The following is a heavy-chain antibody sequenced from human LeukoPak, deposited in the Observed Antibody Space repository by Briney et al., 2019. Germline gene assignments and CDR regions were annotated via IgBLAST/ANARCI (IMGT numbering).Heavy chain of an antibody. CDR1: GGSISSHY. Sequence: SETLSLTCTVSGGSISSHYWSWIRQSPGKGLEWIGFMHYRGNTNSNPSLRSRVTISMDTSKNQFSLKMSSVTAADTAVYYCARASYSYDINGWVPFDYWGQGTLVTVSS. CDR3: ARASYSYDINGWVPFDY. V-gene: IGHV4-59*11. CDR2: MHYRGNT. D-gene: IGHD3-22*01. J-gene: IGHJ4*02.